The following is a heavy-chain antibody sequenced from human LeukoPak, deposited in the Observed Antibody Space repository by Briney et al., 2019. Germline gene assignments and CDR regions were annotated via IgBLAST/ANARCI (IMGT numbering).Heavy chain of an antibody. CDR2: IYYSGSP. CDR3: AKYGSYYDSSGYLSQSPPYWYFDL. CDR1: GGSISNNNYY. Sequence: SETLSLTCTVSGGSISNNNYYWAWIRQPPGKGLECIGSIYYSGSPYYNPSLKSRVTISVDTSKNQFSLKLSSVTAADTAVYYCAKYGSYYDSSGYLSQSPPYWYFDLWGRGTLVTVSS. D-gene: IGHD3-22*01. J-gene: IGHJ2*01. V-gene: IGHV4-39*07.